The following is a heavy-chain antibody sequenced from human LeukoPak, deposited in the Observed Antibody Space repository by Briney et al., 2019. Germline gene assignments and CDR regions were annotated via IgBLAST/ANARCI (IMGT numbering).Heavy chain of an antibody. Sequence: SETLSLTCTVSGGSISSGSYYWSWIRQPAGKGLEWIGRIYTSGSTNYNPSLKSRVTISVDTSKNQFSLKLSSVTAADTAVYYCARRQYGGDGYNFRIRRVEYYFDYWGQGTLVTVSS. J-gene: IGHJ4*02. CDR2: IYTSGST. CDR1: GGSISSGSYY. D-gene: IGHD5-24*01. V-gene: IGHV4-61*02. CDR3: ARRQYGGDGYNFRIRRVEYYFDY.